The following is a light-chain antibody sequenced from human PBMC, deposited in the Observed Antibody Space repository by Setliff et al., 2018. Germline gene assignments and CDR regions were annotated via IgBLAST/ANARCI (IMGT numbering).Light chain of an antibody. J-gene: IGLJ1*01. CDR2: EVS. CDR3: TSYTASFTYV. Sequence: LTQPASVSGSPGQSITISCTGTSSDVGGYNHVSWYQQHPGKAPKLMIYEVSDRPSGVSNRFSGSKSGNTASLTISGLQAEDEADYYCTSYTASFTYVFGTGTKVTVL. CDR1: SSDVGGYNH. V-gene: IGLV2-14*01.